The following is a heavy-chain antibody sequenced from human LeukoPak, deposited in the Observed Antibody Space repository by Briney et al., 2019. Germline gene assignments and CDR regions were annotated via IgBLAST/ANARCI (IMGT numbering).Heavy chain of an antibody. CDR2: ISSSSSYI. J-gene: IGHJ4*02. CDR1: GFTFSSYS. D-gene: IGHD3-10*01. Sequence: GGSLRLSCAASGFTFSSYSMNWVRQAPGKGLEWVSSISSSSSYIYYADSVNGRFTISRDNSKNTLYLQMNSLRAEDTAIYYCAKESSLLRGPTVIYYFDFWGQGTLVTVSS. CDR3: AKESSLLRGPTVIYYFDF. V-gene: IGHV3-21*04.